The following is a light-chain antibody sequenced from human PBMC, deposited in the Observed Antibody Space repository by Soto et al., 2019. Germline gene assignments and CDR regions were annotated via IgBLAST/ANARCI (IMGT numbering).Light chain of an antibody. V-gene: IGKV1-39*01. CDR1: QSISSY. J-gene: IGKJ4*01. CDR3: QQSYSMPLN. Sequence: DIQMTQSPSSLSASVGDRVTITCRASQSISSYLNWYQQKPGKAPKLLIYAASSLQSGVPSRFSGSGSGKDFTINISSLQPEDFATYYCQQSYSMPLNFGGGTKVEIK. CDR2: AAS.